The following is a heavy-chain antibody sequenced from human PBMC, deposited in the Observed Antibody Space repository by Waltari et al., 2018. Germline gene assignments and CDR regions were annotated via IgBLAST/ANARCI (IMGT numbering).Heavy chain of an antibody. CDR3: ARRSCTGECYAPYVY. CDR2: INPKSGGT. D-gene: IGHD2-8*02. V-gene: IGHV1-2*04. CDR1: GYPFTDYH. Sequence: QVQLVPSGAEVTTPGASVKVSCKPSGYPFTDYHIHWVRQAPGQGLEWMGWINPKSGGTYYAQTFQGWVTMTRDTSTSTVYMELSSLKSDDTAVYYCARRSCTGECYAPYVYWGQGSLVTVSS. J-gene: IGHJ4*02.